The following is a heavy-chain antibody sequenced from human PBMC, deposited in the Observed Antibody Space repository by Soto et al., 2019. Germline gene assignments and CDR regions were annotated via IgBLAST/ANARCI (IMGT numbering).Heavy chain of an antibody. CDR1: GFSLSASGFG. CDR3: AHSITIFGVDISDWFDP. CDR2: IYWNDDE. V-gene: IGHV2-5*01. J-gene: IGHJ5*02. Sequence: ESGPTLVNPTQTLTLTCTFSGFSLSASGFGLGWIREPPGKALEWLALIYWNDDEHYSPSLKSRLTIAKDTSKNQVVLTMTNMDPVDTATYYCAHSITIFGVDISDWFDPWGQGTLVTVSS. D-gene: IGHD3-3*01.